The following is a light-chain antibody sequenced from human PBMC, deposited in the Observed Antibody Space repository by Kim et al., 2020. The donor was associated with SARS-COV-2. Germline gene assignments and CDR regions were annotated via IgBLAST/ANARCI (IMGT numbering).Light chain of an antibody. Sequence: QSALTQPASVSGSPGQSITISCTGTSSDVGGYNYVSWYQQHPGKAPKLMIYDVSKRPSGVSNRFSGSKSGNTASLIISGLQAEDEADYYCSSYTSSSSVVFGGGTQLTVL. J-gene: IGLJ2*01. V-gene: IGLV2-14*01. CDR3: SSYTSSSSVV. CDR1: SSDVGGYNY. CDR2: DVS.